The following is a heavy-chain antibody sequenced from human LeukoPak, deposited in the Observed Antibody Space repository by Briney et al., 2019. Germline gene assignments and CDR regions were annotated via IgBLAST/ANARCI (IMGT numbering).Heavy chain of an antibody. Sequence: SQTLSLTCAISGDSVSSNSAAWNWIRQSPSRGLEWLGRTFYRSKWYNDYAVSVKSRITINPDTSKNQFSLQLNSATPEDTAVYYCARALLGFGYCSSTSCYEGYYYYGMDVWGKGTTVTVSS. J-gene: IGHJ6*04. V-gene: IGHV6-1*01. CDR3: ARALLGFGYCSSTSCYEGYYYYGMDV. D-gene: IGHD2-2*03. CDR2: TFYRSKWYN. CDR1: GDSVSSNSAA.